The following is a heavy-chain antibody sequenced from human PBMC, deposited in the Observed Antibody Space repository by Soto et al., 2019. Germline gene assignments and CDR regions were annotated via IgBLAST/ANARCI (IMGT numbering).Heavy chain of an antibody. CDR3: ARGAMVTLDPTHNFDY. CDR2: IIPIFGTA. J-gene: IGHJ4*02. Sequence: QVQLVQSGAEVKKPGSSVKVSCKASGGTFSSSAISWVRQAPGQGLEWMGGIIPIFGTANYAQKFQGRVTITANESTSTAYMELSSLRSEDTAVYYCARGAMVTLDPTHNFDYWGQGTLVTVSS. CDR1: GGTFSSSA. V-gene: IGHV1-69*12. D-gene: IGHD5-18*01.